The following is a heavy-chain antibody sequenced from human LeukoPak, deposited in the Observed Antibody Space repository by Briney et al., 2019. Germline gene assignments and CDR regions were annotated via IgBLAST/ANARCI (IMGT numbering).Heavy chain of an antibody. CDR2: IRQDGGEK. J-gene: IGHJ4*01. CDR1: GFTFSSYW. Sequence: GGSLRLSCAVSGFTFSSYWMNWVRQAPGKGLEWVASIRQDGGEKSYVDSVKGRFTISRDNTKNSLYLQMNSPRAEDTAVYYCARDGTAAGLYFDLWGQGTLVTVSS. V-gene: IGHV3-7*01. CDR3: ARDGTAAGLYFDL. D-gene: IGHD6-13*01.